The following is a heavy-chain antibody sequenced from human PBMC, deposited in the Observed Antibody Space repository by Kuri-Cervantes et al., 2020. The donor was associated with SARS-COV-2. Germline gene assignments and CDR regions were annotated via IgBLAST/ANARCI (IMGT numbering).Heavy chain of an antibody. D-gene: IGHD4-11*01. CDR3: ARVPYSNYDWFDP. CDR1: GGTFSSYA. V-gene: IGHV1-69*05. Sequence: SVKVSCKASGGTFSSYAISWVRQAPGQGLEWMGGIIPIFGTANYAQKFQGRVTITTDESTSTAYMELSSLRSDDTAVYYCARVPYSNYDWFDPWGQGTLVTVSS. CDR2: IIPIFGTA. J-gene: IGHJ5*02.